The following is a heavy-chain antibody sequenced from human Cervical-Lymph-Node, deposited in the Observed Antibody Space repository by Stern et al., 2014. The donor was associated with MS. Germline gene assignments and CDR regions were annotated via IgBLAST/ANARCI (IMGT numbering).Heavy chain of an antibody. V-gene: IGHV5-51*01. CDR1: GYTFTNHW. CDR2: IYPGDSET. D-gene: IGHD6-19*01. Sequence: EVQLVESGAEVKKPGESLKISCKGSGYTFTNHWVGWVRQLPGKGLDWMGIIYPGDSETNYSPSFEGQVTISADKSISTAYLQWSRLTASDTAMYYCATGYSSGLDAFDLWGQGTMVTVSS. J-gene: IGHJ3*01. CDR3: ATGYSSGLDAFDL.